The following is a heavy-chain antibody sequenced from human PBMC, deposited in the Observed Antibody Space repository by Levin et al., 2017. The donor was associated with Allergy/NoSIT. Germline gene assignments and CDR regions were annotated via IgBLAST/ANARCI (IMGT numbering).Heavy chain of an antibody. V-gene: IGHV3-30-3*01. CDR3: ARENDYGDYTITYDYYGMDV. CDR1: GFTFSSYA. CDR2: ISYDGSNK. Sequence: GGSLRLSCAASGFTFSSYAMHWVRQAPGKGLEWVAVISYDGSNKYYADSVKGRFTISRDNSKNTLYLQMNSLRAEDTAVYYCARENDYGDYTITYDYYGMDVWGQGTTVTVSS. J-gene: IGHJ6*02. D-gene: IGHD4-17*01.